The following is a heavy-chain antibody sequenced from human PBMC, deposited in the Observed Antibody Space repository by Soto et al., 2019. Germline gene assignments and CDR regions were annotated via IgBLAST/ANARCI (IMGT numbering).Heavy chain of an antibody. V-gene: IGHV5-51*01. D-gene: IGHD2-2*01. CDR1: GYSFSNNW. CDR3: ARLTYCTTTSCYTTRSYYYGMDV. CDR2: IYPGDSDT. J-gene: IGHJ6*02. Sequence: PGESLKISCKGSGYSFSNNWIAWVRQMPGKGLEWMGIIYPGDSDTRYSPSFQGQVTISADKSISTAYLQWSTLKAADTAMYYCARLTYCTTTSCYTTRSYYYGMDVWGQGTTVTVSS.